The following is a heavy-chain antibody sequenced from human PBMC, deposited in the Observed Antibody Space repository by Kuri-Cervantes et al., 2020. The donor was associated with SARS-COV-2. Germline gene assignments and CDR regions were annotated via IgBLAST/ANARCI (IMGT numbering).Heavy chain of an antibody. D-gene: IGHD6-13*01. CDR1: GYTFTSCG. CDR2: ISTYYGDT. CDR3: ARGHGSRSSFDY. J-gene: IGHJ4*02. Sequence: ASVKVSCKASGYTFTSCGIGWVRQAPGQGLEWMGWISTYYGDTDYAQSFQDRVTMTTDTSTSTAYMELKSLRSDDTAVYYCARGHGSRSSFDYWGQGTLVTVSS. V-gene: IGHV1-18*01.